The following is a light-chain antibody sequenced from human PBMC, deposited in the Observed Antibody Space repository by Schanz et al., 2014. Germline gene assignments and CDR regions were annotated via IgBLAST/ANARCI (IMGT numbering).Light chain of an antibody. J-gene: IGKJ1*01. CDR3: QQYQSYRT. V-gene: IGKV1-5*03. CDR2: QAS. CDR1: QTISSW. Sequence: DIQMTQSPSTLSASVGDRVTITCRASQTISSWLAWYQQKPGQAPKVLIYQASGLESGVPSRFSGSGSGTEFTLTISSLQPDDFATYYCQQYQSYRTFGQGTTVEVK.